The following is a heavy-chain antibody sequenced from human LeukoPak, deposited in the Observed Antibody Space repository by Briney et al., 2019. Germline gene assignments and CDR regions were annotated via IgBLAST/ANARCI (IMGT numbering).Heavy chain of an antibody. Sequence: ASVKVSCKVSGYTFTDYYMHWVQQAPGKGLEWMGLVDPEDGETIYAEKFQGRVTIPADTSTDTVDMELSSLRSEDTAVYYCATFPYYHDSSGYYGDYWGQGTLVTVSS. CDR2: VDPEDGET. V-gene: IGHV1-69-2*01. CDR1: GYTFTDYY. D-gene: IGHD3-22*01. CDR3: ATFPYYHDSSGYYGDY. J-gene: IGHJ4*02.